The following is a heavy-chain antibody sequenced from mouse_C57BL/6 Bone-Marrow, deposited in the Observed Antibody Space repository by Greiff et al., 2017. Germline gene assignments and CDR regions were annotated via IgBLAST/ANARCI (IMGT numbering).Heavy chain of an antibody. J-gene: IGHJ4*01. CDR2: IHPSDSDT. D-gene: IGHD1-1*01. Sequence: QVQLQQPGAELVKPGASVKVSCKASGYTFTSYWMHWVKQRPGQGLEWIGRIHPSDSDTNYNQKFKGKATLTVDKSSSTAYMQLSSMTSEDSAVYYWAIYKFYGSSYRDYAMDYWGQGTSVTVSS. CDR1: GYTFTSYW. V-gene: IGHV1-74*01. CDR3: AIYKFYGSSYRDYAMDY.